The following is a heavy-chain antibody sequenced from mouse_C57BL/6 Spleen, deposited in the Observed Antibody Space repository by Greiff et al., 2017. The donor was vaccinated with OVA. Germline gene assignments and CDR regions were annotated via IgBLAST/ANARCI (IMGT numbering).Heavy chain of an antibody. CDR2: IGYDGSN. CDR3: ARHGSSEGYAMDY. D-gene: IGHD1-1*01. J-gene: IGHJ4*01. Sequence: EVQLKESGPGLVKPSQSLSLTCSVTGYSITSGYYWNWIRQFPGNKLDRMGYIGYDGSNNYNPSLKNRISITRDTSKNQFFLKLHSVTTEDTATYYCARHGSSEGYAMDYWGQGTSVIVSS. V-gene: IGHV3-6*01. CDR1: GYSITSGYY.